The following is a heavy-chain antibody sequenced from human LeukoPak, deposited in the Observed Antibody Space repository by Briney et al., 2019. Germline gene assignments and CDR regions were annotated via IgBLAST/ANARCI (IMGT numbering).Heavy chain of an antibody. J-gene: IGHJ6*02. CDR2: ISYDGSNK. Sequence: GGSLRLSCAASGFTFSSYGMHWVRQAPGKGLEWVAVISYDGSNKYYADSVKGRFTISRDNSKNTLYLQMNSLRAEDTAVYYCAKSRDFWAYGMDVWGQGTTVTVSS. D-gene: IGHD3-3*01. CDR1: GFTFSSYG. V-gene: IGHV3-30*18. CDR3: AKSRDFWAYGMDV.